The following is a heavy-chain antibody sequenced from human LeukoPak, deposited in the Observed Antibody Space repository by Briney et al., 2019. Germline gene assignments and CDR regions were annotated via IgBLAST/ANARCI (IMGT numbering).Heavy chain of an antibody. Sequence: GGSLRLSCTASGFTFNTYTMHWVRQAPGNGLEWVSSISSTNSYIYYADSVRGRFTVSRDNAKKSLYLQMHSLSAEDTAVYYCARVNGRSGYVAFDYWGQGTLVTVSS. J-gene: IGHJ4*02. CDR3: ARVNGRSGYVAFDY. D-gene: IGHD5-12*01. V-gene: IGHV3-21*01. CDR2: ISSTNSYI. CDR1: GFTFNTYT.